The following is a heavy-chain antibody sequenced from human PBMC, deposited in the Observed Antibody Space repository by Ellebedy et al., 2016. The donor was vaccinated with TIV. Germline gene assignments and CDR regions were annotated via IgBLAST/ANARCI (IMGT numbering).Heavy chain of an antibody. D-gene: IGHD1-26*01. Sequence: PGGSLRLSCAVSGFTFSNAWMSWVRQAPGKGLEWVGRVKRKSDGGTTDYAAPVKGRFAISRDDSKNTLYLQMNSLNIEDTALYYCADLGAPFDWGQGTLVTVSS. CDR3: ADLGAPFD. CDR1: GFTFSNAW. J-gene: IGHJ4*02. V-gene: IGHV3-15*01. CDR2: VKRKSDGGTT.